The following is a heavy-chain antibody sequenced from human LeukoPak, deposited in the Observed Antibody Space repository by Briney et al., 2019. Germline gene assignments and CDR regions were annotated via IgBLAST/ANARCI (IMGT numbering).Heavy chain of an antibody. CDR3: ARDASGHDLPFDY. J-gene: IGHJ4*02. CDR2: ISGGGETR. Sequence: LSLTCTVSGGSIRSHYWSWIRQPPGKGLEWVSYISGGGETRYYADSVKGRFTISRDNGKNSLYLQMNSLRAEDTAVYYCARDASGHDLPFDYWGQGTLVTVSS. V-gene: IGHV3-11*04. CDR1: GGSIRSHY. D-gene: IGHD6-25*01.